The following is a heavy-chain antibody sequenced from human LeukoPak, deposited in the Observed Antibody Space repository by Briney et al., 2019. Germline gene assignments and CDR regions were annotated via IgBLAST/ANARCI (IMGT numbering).Heavy chain of an antibody. CDR1: GFTFSNYG. D-gene: IGHD6-6*01. J-gene: IGHJ4*02. CDR2: ISSGRPTT. Sequence: GGSLRLSCAASGFTFSNYGMNWVRQAPGTGLQWVSYISSGRPTTNYAASVRGRFTVSRDNAKSSLFLLMNNLRGEDTCVYYCARGGTARPDYGGQGTLVTVSS. CDR3: ARGGTARPDY. V-gene: IGHV3-48*04.